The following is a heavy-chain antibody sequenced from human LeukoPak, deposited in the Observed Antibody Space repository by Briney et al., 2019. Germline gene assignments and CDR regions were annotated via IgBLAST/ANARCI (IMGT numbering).Heavy chain of an antibody. Sequence: SVKVSCKASGGTFSSYAISWVRQAPGQGLEWMGRIIPIFGTANYAQKFQGRVTITTDESTSTAYMELRSLRSEDTAVYYCARAAGVCSGGSCYRALYYFDYWGQGTLVTVSS. D-gene: IGHD2-15*01. V-gene: IGHV1-69*05. CDR3: ARAAGVCSGGSCYRALYYFDY. CDR1: GGTFSSYA. J-gene: IGHJ4*02. CDR2: IIPIFGTA.